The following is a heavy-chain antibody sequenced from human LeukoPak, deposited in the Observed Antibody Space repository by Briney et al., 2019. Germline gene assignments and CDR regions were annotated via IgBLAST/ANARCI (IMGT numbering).Heavy chain of an antibody. J-gene: IGHJ4*02. Sequence: GESLKISCKGSGYSLTTYWIGWVRQMPGKGLEWMGIIYPGDSDRRYSPSFQGQVSISADKSISTAYLQWSSLKASDTAIYYCARRVGIAVAGTHFDYWGQGTLVTVSS. CDR3: ARRVGIAVAGTHFDY. CDR1: GYSLTTYW. V-gene: IGHV5-51*01. D-gene: IGHD6-19*01. CDR2: IYPGDSDR.